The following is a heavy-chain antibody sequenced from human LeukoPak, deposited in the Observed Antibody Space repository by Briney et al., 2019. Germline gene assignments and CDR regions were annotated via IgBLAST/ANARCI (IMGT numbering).Heavy chain of an antibody. Sequence: KISCKGSGYSFTSYGISWVRQAPGQGLEWMGWISAYNGNTNYAQKLQGRVTMTTDTSTSTAYMELRSLRSDDTAVYYCARRQYYDILTGWYDAFDIWGQGTMVTVPS. CDR1: GYSFTSYG. V-gene: IGHV1-18*01. CDR3: ARRQYYDILTGWYDAFDI. J-gene: IGHJ3*02. CDR2: ISAYNGNT. D-gene: IGHD3-9*01.